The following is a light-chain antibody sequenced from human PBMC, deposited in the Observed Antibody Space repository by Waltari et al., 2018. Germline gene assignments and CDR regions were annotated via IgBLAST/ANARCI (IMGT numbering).Light chain of an antibody. CDR3: SSFAGSNTWV. CDR1: SSDVGTYNL. J-gene: IGLJ1*01. CDR2: EVT. V-gene: IGLV2-23*02. Sequence: QSALTQPASVSGSPGQSIAVSCTGTSSDVGTYNLVSWYHHHPGKAPRFMIFEVTKRPSGVSNRFSGSKSGNTASLTISGLQAEDEADYYCSSFAGSNTWVFGTGTKVTVL.